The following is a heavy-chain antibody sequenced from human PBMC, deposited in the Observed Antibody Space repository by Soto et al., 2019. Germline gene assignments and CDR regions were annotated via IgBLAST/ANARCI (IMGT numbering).Heavy chain of an antibody. V-gene: IGHV5-51*03. CDR3: ARRRAWNDAFDF. Sequence: EVQLVQSGAEVKKPGESLKISCQGFGYTFSTYWIGWVRQKPGQGLEWMGAIYPADSDTRYTPSFEGHVTFSADKSLSTAYLQWNSLRASDTARYYCARRRAWNDAFDFWGQGVWVTVSS. CDR1: GYTFSTYW. CDR2: IYPADSDT. D-gene: IGHD1-1*01. J-gene: IGHJ4*02.